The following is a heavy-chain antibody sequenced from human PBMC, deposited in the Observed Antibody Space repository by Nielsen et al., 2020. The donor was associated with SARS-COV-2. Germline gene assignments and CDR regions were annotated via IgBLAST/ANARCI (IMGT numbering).Heavy chain of an antibody. J-gene: IGHJ4*02. CDR2: ISYPGSP. CDR3: ARDSVGATTLSFDY. Sequence: GSLRLSCTVSGGSISSYYWSWIRQPPGKGLEWIGYISYPGSPNYNPSLKSRVTISVDTSKNQFSLKLSSVTAADTAVYYCARDSVGATTLSFDYWGQGTLVTVSS. D-gene: IGHD1-26*01. V-gene: IGHV4-59*01. CDR1: GGSISSYY.